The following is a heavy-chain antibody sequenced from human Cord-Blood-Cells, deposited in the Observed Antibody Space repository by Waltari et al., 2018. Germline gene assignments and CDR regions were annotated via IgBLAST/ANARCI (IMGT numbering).Heavy chain of an antibody. J-gene: IGHJ4*02. D-gene: IGHD6-19*01. CDR2: INPNSGGT. V-gene: IGHV1-2*02. CDR1: GHTFTGYS. Sequence: VQLVQSRAEVTKHGASLKAPRQASGHTFTGYSMQCVRQAPGQGLEWMGWINPNSGGTNDAQKFQGRVTMTRDTSISTAYMELSRLRSDDTAVYYCARRGPYSSGWYGYWGQGTLVTVSS. CDR3: ARRGPYSSGWYGY.